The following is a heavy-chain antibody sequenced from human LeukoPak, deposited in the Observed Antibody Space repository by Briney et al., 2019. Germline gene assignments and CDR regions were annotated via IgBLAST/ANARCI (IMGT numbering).Heavy chain of an antibody. Sequence: GGSLRLSCAASGFTFSSYWMSWVRQAPGKGLEWVSNIKQDGSEKYYVDSVKGRFTISRDNAKNSLYLQMNSLRAEDTAVYYCARKFPDWYDFVVADDYYYMDVWGKGTTVTVSS. J-gene: IGHJ6*03. CDR2: IKQDGSEK. V-gene: IGHV3-7*01. CDR3: ARKFPDWYDFVVADDYYYMDV. D-gene: IGHD2-21*01. CDR1: GFTFSSYW.